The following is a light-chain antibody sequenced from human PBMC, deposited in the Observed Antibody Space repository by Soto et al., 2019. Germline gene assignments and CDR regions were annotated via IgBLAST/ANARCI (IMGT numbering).Light chain of an antibody. CDR1: QSVSSN. CDR2: GAS. CDR3: KQYNNWPPWT. Sequence: RATLSCRASQSVSSNLAWYQQKPGQAPRLLIYGASTRATGIPARFSGSGSGTEFPLTISCVQYEDFAVYYCKQYNNWPPWTFGQGTKVDIK. J-gene: IGKJ1*01. V-gene: IGKV3-15*01.